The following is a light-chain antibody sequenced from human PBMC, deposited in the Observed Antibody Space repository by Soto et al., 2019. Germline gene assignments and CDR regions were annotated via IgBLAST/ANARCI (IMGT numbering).Light chain of an antibody. CDR1: SSNIGNNY. Sequence: QSVLTQPPSVSAAPGQKVTISCSGSSSNIGNNYVSWYQQLPGAAPRLLIYDDDERPSGIPDRFSGSKSGTSATLAITGLQTGDEADYYCGTWDSSLSAGPIGEGTKLTVL. CDR3: GTWDSSLSAGP. CDR2: DDD. V-gene: IGLV1-51*01. J-gene: IGLJ2*01.